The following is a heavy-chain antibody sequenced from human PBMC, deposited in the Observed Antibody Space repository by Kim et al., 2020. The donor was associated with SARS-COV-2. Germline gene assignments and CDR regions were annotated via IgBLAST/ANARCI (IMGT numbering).Heavy chain of an antibody. CDR1: GFTFSSYA. J-gene: IGHJ4*02. D-gene: IGHD3-10*01. CDR2: ISYDGSNK. CDR3: ARDEIHYGSGSYYNFPY. V-gene: IGHV3-30-3*01. Sequence: GGSLRLSCAASGFTFSSYAMHWVRQAPGKGLEWVAVISYDGSNKYYADSVKGRFTISRDNSKNTLYLQMNSLRAEDTAVYYCARDEIHYGSGSYYNFPYWGQGTLVTVSS.